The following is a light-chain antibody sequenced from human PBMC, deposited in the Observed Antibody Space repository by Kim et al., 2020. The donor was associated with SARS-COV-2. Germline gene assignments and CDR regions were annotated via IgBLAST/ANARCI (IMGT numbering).Light chain of an antibody. J-gene: IGLJ2*01. CDR1: SSNIGTRYD. CDR3: QSFDSSLTAWV. V-gene: IGLV1-40*01. CDR2: GNT. Sequence: QRVTISCTGSSSNIGTRYDVHWYQQLPGRVPTLLIYGNTNRPSGVPDRFSGSKSGTSASLAITGLQAEDEADYYCQSFDSSLTAWVFGGGTQLTVL.